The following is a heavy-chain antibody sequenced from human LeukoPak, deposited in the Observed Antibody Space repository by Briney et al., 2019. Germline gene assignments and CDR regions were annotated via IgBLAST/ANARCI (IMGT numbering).Heavy chain of an antibody. D-gene: IGHD2/OR15-2a*01. CDR1: GGSISSYY. V-gene: IGHV4-59*01. CDR2: IYYSGSN. Sequence: SETLSLTCTVSGGSISSYYWSWIRQPPGKGLEWIGYIYYSGSNNYNPSLKSRVTISVDTSKNQLSLKLSSVTAADTAVYYCARAQYYSRAFDIWGQGTMVTVSS. J-gene: IGHJ3*02. CDR3: ARAQYYSRAFDI.